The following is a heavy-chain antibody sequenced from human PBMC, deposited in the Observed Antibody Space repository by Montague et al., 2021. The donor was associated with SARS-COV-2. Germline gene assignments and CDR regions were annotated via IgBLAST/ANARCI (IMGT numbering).Heavy chain of an antibody. CDR3: ARHYSATLPAVY. CDR1: GGSISSFY. CDR2: ISDSEST. V-gene: IGHV4-59*08. J-gene: IGHJ4*02. Sequence: SETLSLTCTISGGSISSFYWSWFRRPPGTGLEWMGYISDSESTNYNPSLTSRVTMSVGTSKNQFSLKVNSVTAADTAVYYCARHYSATLPAVYWGQGTLVTVSS. D-gene: IGHD2-15*01.